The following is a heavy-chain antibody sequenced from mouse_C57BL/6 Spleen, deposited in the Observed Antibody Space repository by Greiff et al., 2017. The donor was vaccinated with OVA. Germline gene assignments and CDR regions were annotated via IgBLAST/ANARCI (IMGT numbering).Heavy chain of an antibody. D-gene: IGHD1-1*01. V-gene: IGHV1-64*01. J-gene: IGHJ1*03. CDR1: GYTFTSYW. CDR3: EIYYYGTGYFDV. Sequence: QVQLQQPGAELVKPGASVKLSCKASGYTFTSYWMHWVKQRPGQGLEWIGMIHPNSGSTNYNEKFKSKATLTVDKSSSTAYMQLSSLTSEDSAVYYCEIYYYGTGYFDVWGTGTTVTVSS. CDR2: IHPNSGST.